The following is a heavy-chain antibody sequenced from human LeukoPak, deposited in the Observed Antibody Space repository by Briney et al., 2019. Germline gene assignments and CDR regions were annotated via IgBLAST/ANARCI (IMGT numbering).Heavy chain of an antibody. CDR2: IIPIFGTA. V-gene: IGHV1-69*13. CDR3: AREKYYYYGSGSFSYLDY. D-gene: IGHD3-10*01. J-gene: IGHJ4*02. Sequence: SVKASCKASGGTFSSYAISWVRQAPGQGLEWMGGIIPIFGTANYAQKFQGRVTIAADESTSTAYMELSSLRSEDTAVYYCAREKYYYYGSGSFSYLDYWGQGTLVTVSS. CDR1: GGTFSSYA.